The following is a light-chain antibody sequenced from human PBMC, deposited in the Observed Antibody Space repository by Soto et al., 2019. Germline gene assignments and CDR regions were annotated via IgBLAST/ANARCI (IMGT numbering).Light chain of an antibody. CDR2: AAS. CDR1: QSISSY. CDR3: QQSYSTPYT. J-gene: IGKJ2*01. V-gene: IGKV1-39*01. Sequence: DIQMTQSPSSLSASVGDRVTITCRASQSISSYLNWYQQKPGKAPKLLIYAASSLQSGVPPRFSGGGSRTAFTHTISRLQPEDFATYYCQQSYSTPYTFGQGTKLEI.